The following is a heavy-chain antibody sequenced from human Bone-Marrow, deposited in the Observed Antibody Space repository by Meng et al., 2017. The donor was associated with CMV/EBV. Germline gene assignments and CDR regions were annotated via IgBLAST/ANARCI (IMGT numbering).Heavy chain of an antibody. Sequence: SETLSLTCTVSGYSISSGYYWGWVRQPPGKGLEWIGSIYHSRSTYYNPSLKSRVTISVDMSKNQFSLNLMSVTAADTAVYYCARHRHSGSFYDAFDIWGQGTMVTVSS. V-gene: IGHV4-38-2*02. CDR3: ARHRHSGSFYDAFDI. CDR1: GYSISSGYY. J-gene: IGHJ3*02. CDR2: IYHSRST. D-gene: IGHD2/OR15-2a*01.